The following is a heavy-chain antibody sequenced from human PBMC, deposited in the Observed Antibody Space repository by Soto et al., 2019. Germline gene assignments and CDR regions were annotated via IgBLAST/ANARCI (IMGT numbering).Heavy chain of an antibody. D-gene: IGHD7-27*01. V-gene: IGHV4-34*01. Sequence: QVQLQQWGAGLLKPSETLSLTCAVYGGSFSGYYLSRIRQPPGKGLEWIGEINHSGSTNYNPSIKSRVTISADASKNQFSLKLSSVPAADTAVYYCARGWGRIFDYWGQGTLVTVSS. CDR2: INHSGST. CDR1: GGSFSGYY. CDR3: ARGWGRIFDY. J-gene: IGHJ4*02.